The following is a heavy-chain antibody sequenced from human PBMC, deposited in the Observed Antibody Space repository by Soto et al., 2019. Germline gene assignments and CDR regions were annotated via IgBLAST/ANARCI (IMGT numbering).Heavy chain of an antibody. V-gene: IGHV4-4*02. CDR2: IYHSGST. CDR1: GDSISSPNW. D-gene: IGHD2-15*01. Sequence: QVQLQESGPGLVKPSGTLSLTCGISGDSISSPNWWTWVRQPPGEGLEWIGEIYHSGSTNYNPSRKSLVTISLDKSKNQVSLRLRSLTAADTSIYYCARHEDYSPFDYWGQGILVTVSS. J-gene: IGHJ4*02. CDR3: ARHEDYSPFDY.